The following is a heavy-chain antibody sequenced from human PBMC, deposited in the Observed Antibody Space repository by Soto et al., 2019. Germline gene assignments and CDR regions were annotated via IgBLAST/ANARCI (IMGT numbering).Heavy chain of an antibody. J-gene: IGHJ6*02. Sequence: SETLSLTCTVSGGSISSGDYYWSWIRQPPGKGLEWIGYIYYSGSTYYNPSLKSRVTISVDTSKNQFSLKLSSVTAADTAVYYCARDLWGYCGADCYPLDVWGQGTTVTVS. CDR1: GGSISSGDYY. CDR2: IYYSGST. CDR3: ARDLWGYCGADCYPLDV. D-gene: IGHD2-21*02. V-gene: IGHV4-30-4*01.